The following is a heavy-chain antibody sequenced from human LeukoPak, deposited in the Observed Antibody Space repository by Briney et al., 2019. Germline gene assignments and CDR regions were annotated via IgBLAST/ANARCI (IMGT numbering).Heavy chain of an antibody. J-gene: IGHJ4*02. Sequence: ASVKVSCKASGYTFNGYYMHWVRQAPGQGLEWMGRINPNSGGTNSAQKFQGRVTMTRDTSISTAYMDLSRLRSDDTAVYYCARSTSGYGRDYWGQGTLVTVSS. CDR1: GYTFNGYY. V-gene: IGHV1-2*06. CDR2: INPNSGGT. CDR3: ARSTSGYGRDY. D-gene: IGHD5-12*01.